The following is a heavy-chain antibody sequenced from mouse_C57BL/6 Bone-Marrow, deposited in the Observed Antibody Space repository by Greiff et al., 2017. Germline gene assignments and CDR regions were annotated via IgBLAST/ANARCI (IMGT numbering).Heavy chain of an antibody. D-gene: IGHD1-1*01. J-gene: IGHJ3*01. CDR2: ISSGGSYT. CDR1: GFTFSSYG. V-gene: IGHV5-6*01. Sequence: EVHLVESGGDLVKPGGSLTLSCAASGFTFSSYGMSWVRQTPDKRLEWVATISSGGSYTYYPDSVKGRFTISRDNAKNTLYLQMSSLKSEDTAMYYCASGYGSSYVWFAYWGQGTLVTVSA. CDR3: ASGYGSSYVWFAY.